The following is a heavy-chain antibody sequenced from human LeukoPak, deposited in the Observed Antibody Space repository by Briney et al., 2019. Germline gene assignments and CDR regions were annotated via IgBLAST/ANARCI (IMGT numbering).Heavy chain of an antibody. D-gene: IGHD3/OR15-3a*01. CDR3: ARGDLNNWFDP. Sequence: SVKVSCKASGGTFSSYAIDWVRQGPGQGLEWMGGIIPIFGTANYAQKFQGRVTITADKSTSTAYMELSSLRSEDTAVYYCARGDLNNWFDPWGQGTLVTVSS. J-gene: IGHJ5*02. CDR1: GGTFSSYA. V-gene: IGHV1-69*06. CDR2: IIPIFGTA.